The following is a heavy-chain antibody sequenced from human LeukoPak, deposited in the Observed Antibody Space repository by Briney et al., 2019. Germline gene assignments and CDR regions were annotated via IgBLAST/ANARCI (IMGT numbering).Heavy chain of an antibody. V-gene: IGHV3-48*03. CDR3: ARGAYYYDSSGYRDY. CDR1: GFTFSSYE. CDR2: ISSSGSTI. D-gene: IGHD3-22*01. J-gene: IGHJ4*02. Sequence: GGSLRLSCAASGFTFSSYEMNWVRQAPGKGPEWVSYISSSGSTIYYADSVKGRFTISRDNAKNSLYLQMNSLRAEDTAVYYCARGAYYYDSSGYRDYWGQGTLVTVSS.